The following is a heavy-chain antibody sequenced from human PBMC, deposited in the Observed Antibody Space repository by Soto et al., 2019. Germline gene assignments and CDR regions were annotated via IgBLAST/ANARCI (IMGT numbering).Heavy chain of an antibody. Sequence: PSETLSLTCTVSGGSIGRGGYYWSWIRQHPEKGLEWLGYIYYTGATYHNPSLKSRVTMSVDPSKIQFSLKLSSVTAADTAVYYCAIVFIVENPGAYSTSWNYYFDSWGQGALVTVSS. CDR2: IYYTGAT. CDR3: AIVFIVENPGAYSTSWNYYFDS. V-gene: IGHV4-31*03. J-gene: IGHJ4*02. D-gene: IGHD2-2*01. CDR1: GGSIGRGGYY.